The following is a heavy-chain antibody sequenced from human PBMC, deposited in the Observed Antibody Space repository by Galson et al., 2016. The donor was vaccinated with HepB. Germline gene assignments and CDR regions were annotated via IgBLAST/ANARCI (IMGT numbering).Heavy chain of an antibody. J-gene: IGHJ5*02. D-gene: IGHD4-23*01. CDR2: INSDGTIS. Sequence: SLRLSCAASGFAFSSHWMHWVRQDLGKGLVWVSRINSDGTISNYADSVTGRFTISRDNGKTTLNLQMNSLRAQDTAVYFCVRDTSVVPTTAYNWFDPWGRGTLVTVSS. CDR1: GFAFSSHW. CDR3: VRDTSVVPTTAYNWFDP. V-gene: IGHV3-74*01.